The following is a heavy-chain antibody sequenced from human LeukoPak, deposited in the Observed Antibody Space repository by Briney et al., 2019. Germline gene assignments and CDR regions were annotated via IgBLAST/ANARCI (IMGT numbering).Heavy chain of an antibody. V-gene: IGHV4-34*01. J-gene: IGHJ5*02. Sequence: SETLSLTCAVYGGSFSSYYWSWIRQPPGKGLEWIGEINHSGSTNYNPSLKSRVTISVDTSTNQFPLKVSPVTAADTAMYYCARPVRGPWGQGTLVTVSS. CDR1: GGSFSSYY. CDR2: INHSGST. CDR3: ARPVRGP.